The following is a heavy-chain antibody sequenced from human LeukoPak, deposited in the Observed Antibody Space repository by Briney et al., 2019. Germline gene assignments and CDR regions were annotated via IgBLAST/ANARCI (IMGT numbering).Heavy chain of an antibody. D-gene: IGHD5-12*01. CDR1: GGSISGAY. CDR3: ARTGSGRDYYGMDV. CDR2: IYYSGST. J-gene: IGHJ6*02. V-gene: IGHV4-59*01. Sequence: SKTLSLTFSVSGGSISGAYWSWIRQAPGKGLEWIGYIYYSGSTDYNPSLESRVTISIDTSKNHFSLNLTAVTAADMAIYYCARTGSGRDYYGMDVWGQGTSVTVSS.